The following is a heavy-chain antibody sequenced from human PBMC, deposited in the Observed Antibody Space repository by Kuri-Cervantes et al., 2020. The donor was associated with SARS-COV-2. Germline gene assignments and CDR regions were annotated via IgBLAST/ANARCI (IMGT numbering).Heavy chain of an antibody. CDR3: ARASSGYDLDIDY. CDR1: VGTFSSYT. J-gene: IGHJ4*02. D-gene: IGHD5-12*01. CDR2: IIPILGIA. Sequence: SVKVSCKASVGTFSSYTISWVRQAPGQGLEWMGRIIPILGIANYAQKFQGRVTITADKSTSTAYMELSSLRSEDTAVYYCARASSGYDLDIDYWGQGTLVTVSS. V-gene: IGHV1-69*02.